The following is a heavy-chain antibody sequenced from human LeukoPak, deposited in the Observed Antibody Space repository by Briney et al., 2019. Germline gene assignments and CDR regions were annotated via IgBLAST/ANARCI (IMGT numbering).Heavy chain of an antibody. CDR1: GGSISSYY. CDR2: IYYSGSA. V-gene: IGHV4-59*01. Sequence: SETLSVTCTVPGGSISSYYWSSIWQTPGEGLGWIGYIYYSGSAHYNPSLKSRVTISVDTSKNQFSLNLSSVTAADTDVYYCARGAHRSVLRYFDWFGAFDIWGQGTMVTVSS. D-gene: IGHD3-9*01. J-gene: IGHJ3*02. CDR3: ARGAHRSVLRYFDWFGAFDI.